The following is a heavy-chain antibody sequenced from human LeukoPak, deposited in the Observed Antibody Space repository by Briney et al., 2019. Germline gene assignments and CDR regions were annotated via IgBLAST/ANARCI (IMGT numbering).Heavy chain of an antibody. CDR3: ARDKIVGATNFDC. D-gene: IGHD1-26*01. J-gene: IGHJ4*02. CDR1: GFTFSSHW. V-gene: IGHV3-7*03. Sequence: GGSLRLSCAASGFTFSSHWMSWVRQAPGKGPEWVANIKQDGSEKNYVDSVKGRFTISRDNAKNLVHLQMNSLRAEDTAVYYCARDKIVGATNFDCWGQGTLVTVSS. CDR2: IKQDGSEK.